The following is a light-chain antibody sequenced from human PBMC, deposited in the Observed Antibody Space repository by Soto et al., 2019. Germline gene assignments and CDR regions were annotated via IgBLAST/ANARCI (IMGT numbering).Light chain of an antibody. CDR2: DVN. CDR3: TSWTTSTTMI. V-gene: IGLV2-14*03. CDR1: SSDIGAYNF. J-gene: IGLJ2*01. Sequence: QSALTPPASVSGSPGQSLTISCTGTSSDIGAYNFVSWYQQHPGKAPKLMLYDVNIRPSGVSNRFSGSKSGNTASLTISRLQAEDEADYYCTSWTTSTTMIFGGGTKLTVL.